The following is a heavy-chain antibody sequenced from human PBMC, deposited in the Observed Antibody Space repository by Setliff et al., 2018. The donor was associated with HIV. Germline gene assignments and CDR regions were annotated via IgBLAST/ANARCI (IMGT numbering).Heavy chain of an antibody. CDR3: ARPLLQQLVLGINWFDP. J-gene: IGHJ5*02. Sequence: LRLSCATSGFTSSSFWMSWVRQAPGKGLEWVANIKHDGSEKYYVDSVKGRFTVSRDNAKDSLYLQMNSLRAEDTAVYYCARPLLQQLVLGINWFDPWGQGTLVTVSS. CDR1: GFTSSSFW. V-gene: IGHV3-7*01. CDR2: IKHDGSEK. D-gene: IGHD6-13*01.